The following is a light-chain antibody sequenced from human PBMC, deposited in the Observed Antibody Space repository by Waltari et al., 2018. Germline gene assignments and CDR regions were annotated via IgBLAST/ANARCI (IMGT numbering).Light chain of an antibody. CDR2: EVS. Sequence: QSALTQPPSASGSPGQSVTISCTGTSSDGGGYNYVSWYQQHPGKAPKLMIYEVSKRPSGVPDRFSGSKSGNTASLTVSGLQAEDEADYYCSSYAGSNPVFGGGTKLTVL. J-gene: IGLJ2*01. V-gene: IGLV2-8*01. CDR1: SSDGGGYNY. CDR3: SSYAGSNPV.